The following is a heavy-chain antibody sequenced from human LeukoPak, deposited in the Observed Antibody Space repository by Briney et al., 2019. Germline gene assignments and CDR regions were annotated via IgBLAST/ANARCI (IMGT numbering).Heavy chain of an antibody. CDR1: GGSISSSSYY. Sequence: SETLSLTCTVSGGSISSSSYYWGWIRQPPGKGLEWIGSIYYSGSTYYNPSLKSRVTISVDTSKNQFSLKLSSVTAADTAVYYRASVLSAAGLHFDYWGQGTLVTVSS. CDR2: IYYSGST. V-gene: IGHV4-39*01. D-gene: IGHD6-13*01. J-gene: IGHJ4*02. CDR3: ASVLSAAGLHFDY.